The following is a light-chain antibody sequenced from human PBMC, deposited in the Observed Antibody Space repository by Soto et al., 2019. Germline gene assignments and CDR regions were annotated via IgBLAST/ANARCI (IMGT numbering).Light chain of an antibody. CDR3: QQYGSSPKT. V-gene: IGKV3-20*01. CDR2: GAS. CDR1: QSVSGSY. Sequence: EIVLTQSPGTLSLSPGERATLSCMASQSVSGSYLAWYQQKPGQAPSLLIYGASTRATGIPGRFSGRGSGTDFTLTISRLEPEDFAVYYCQQYGSSPKTFGQGTKVDIK. J-gene: IGKJ1*01.